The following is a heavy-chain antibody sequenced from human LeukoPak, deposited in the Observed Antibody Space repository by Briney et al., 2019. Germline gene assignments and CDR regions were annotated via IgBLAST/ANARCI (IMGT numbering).Heavy chain of an antibody. CDR3: ARLTYYYDSSGYYCGAFDI. CDR2: IYYSGST. Sequence: SETLSLTCTVSGGSISSSSYYWGWIRQPPGKGLEWIGGIYYSGSTYYNPSLKSRVTISVDTSKNQFSLKLSSVTAADTAVYYCARLTYYYDSSGYYCGAFDIWGQGTMVTVSS. D-gene: IGHD3-22*01. J-gene: IGHJ3*02. V-gene: IGHV4-39*01. CDR1: GGSISSSSYY.